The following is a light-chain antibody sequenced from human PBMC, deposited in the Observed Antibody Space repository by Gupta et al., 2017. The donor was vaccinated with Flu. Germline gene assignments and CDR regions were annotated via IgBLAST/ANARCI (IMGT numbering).Light chain of an antibody. CDR1: QSLINY. Sequence: DIEMTQSPSSLSASVGDRVTITCRASQSLINYLNWYQQKPGKSPKLLICAVSSLQCGVPSRFSGSGSGTDFTLTISGLQPEDFAPYYCQQSDSTPYVFGHGTKLDIK. CDR3: QQSDSTPYV. J-gene: IGKJ3*01. CDR2: AVS. V-gene: IGKV1-39*01.